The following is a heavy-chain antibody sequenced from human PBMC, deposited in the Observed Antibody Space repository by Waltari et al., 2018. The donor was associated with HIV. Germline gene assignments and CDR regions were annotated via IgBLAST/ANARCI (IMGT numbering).Heavy chain of an antibody. CDR3: VRSVWSGSSS. D-gene: IGHD3-3*01. V-gene: IGHV4-61*01. CDR1: GGSVSSANFY. Sequence: LHESGPGRVKPSQTLSLTCSVSGGSVSSANFYWSWVRQAPGKGLEWIAYVYDKRTFNYNPSLKNRGTVNTDASKNQFYLSLRSVTGADTATYYCVRSVWSGSSSWGRGTLVIVSS. J-gene: IGHJ5*02. CDR2: VYDKRTF.